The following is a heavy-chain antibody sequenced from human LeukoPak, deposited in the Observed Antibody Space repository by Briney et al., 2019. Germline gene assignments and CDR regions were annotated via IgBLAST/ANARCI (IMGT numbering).Heavy chain of an antibody. D-gene: IGHD4-17*01. CDR1: GGSISSYY. V-gene: IGHV4-59*01. CDR2: IYYSGST. Sequence: PSEILSLTCTVSGGSISSYYWSWIRQPPGKGLEWIGYIYYSGSTNYNPSLKSRVTISVDTSKNQFSLKLSSVTAADTAVYYCARGARAKTTVYYYYYMDVWGKGTTVTVSS. J-gene: IGHJ6*03. CDR3: ARGARAKTTVYYYYYMDV.